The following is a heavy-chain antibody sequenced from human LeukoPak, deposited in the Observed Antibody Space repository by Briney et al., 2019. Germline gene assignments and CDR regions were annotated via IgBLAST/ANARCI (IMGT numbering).Heavy chain of an antibody. CDR1: GFTFSSYA. D-gene: IGHD1-26*01. CDR2: ISSSGGST. V-gene: IGHV3-23*01. J-gene: IGHJ4*02. CDR3: ATGSGNYYYYFDY. Sequence: PGGSLRLSCAASGFTFSSYAMSWVRQAPGKGLEWVSTISSSGGSTYYADSVKGRFTISRDNSKTTLYLQMNSLRAEDTATYYCATGSGNYYYYFDYWGQGTLGHRLL.